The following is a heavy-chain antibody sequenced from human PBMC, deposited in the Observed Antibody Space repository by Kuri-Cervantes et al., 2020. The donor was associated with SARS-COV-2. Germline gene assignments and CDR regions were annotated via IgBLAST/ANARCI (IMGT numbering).Heavy chain of an antibody. CDR1: GFTFSSYA. CDR3: ARGNDFWSGRDWYFDL. V-gene: IGHV3-30-3*01. CDR2: ISYDGSNK. D-gene: IGHD3-3*01. Sequence: GESLKISCAASGFTFSSYAMHWVRQAPGKGLEWVAVISYDGSNKYYADSVKGRFTISRDNSKNTLYLQMNSLSAEDTAVYYCARGNDFWSGRDWYFDLWGRGTLVTVSS. J-gene: IGHJ2*01.